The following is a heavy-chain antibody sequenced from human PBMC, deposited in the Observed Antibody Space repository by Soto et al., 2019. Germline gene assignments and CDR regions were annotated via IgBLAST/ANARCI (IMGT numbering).Heavy chain of an antibody. D-gene: IGHD3-22*01. CDR2: IYYSGST. V-gene: IGHV4-31*03. CDR3: ARLYYYDSSGRADHAFDI. J-gene: IGHJ3*02. CDR1: GGSISSGGYY. Sequence: SETLSLTCTVSGGSISSGGYYWSWIRQRPGKGLEWIGYIYYSGSTYYNPSLKSRVTISVDTSKNQFSLKLSSVTAADTAVYYCARLYYYDSSGRADHAFDIWGQGTMVTVSS.